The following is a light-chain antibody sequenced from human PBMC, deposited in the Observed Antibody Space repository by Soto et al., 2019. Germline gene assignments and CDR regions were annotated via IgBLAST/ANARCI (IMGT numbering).Light chain of an antibody. Sequence: IVRTHSPATLSVSPGERAALSFRASQSVSSNLAWYQQKPGQAPRLLIYGASTRATGIPARFSGSGSGTEFTLTISSLQSEDFAVYYCQQYNNWPPWTFGQGTKVDIK. CDR1: QSVSSN. V-gene: IGKV3-15*01. CDR3: QQYNNWPPWT. CDR2: GAS. J-gene: IGKJ1*01.